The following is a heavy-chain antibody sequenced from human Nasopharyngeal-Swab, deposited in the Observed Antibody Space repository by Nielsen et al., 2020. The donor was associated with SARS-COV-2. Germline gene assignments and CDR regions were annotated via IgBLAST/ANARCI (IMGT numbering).Heavy chain of an antibody. CDR3: ARDHLRNPAAYYSGSLSDAFDI. J-gene: IGHJ3*02. CDR2: FDPEDGET. V-gene: IGHV1-24*01. Sequence: ASVKVSCKVSGYTLTELSMHWVRQAPGKGLEWMGGFDPEDGETIYAQKFQGRVTMTEDTSTDTAYMELSSLRSEDTAVYYCARDHLRNPAAYYSGSLSDAFDIWGQGTMVTVSS. D-gene: IGHD1-26*01. CDR1: GYTLTELS.